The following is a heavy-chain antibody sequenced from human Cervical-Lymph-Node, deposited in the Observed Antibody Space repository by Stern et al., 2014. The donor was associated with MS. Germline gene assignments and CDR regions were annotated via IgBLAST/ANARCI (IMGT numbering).Heavy chain of an antibody. J-gene: IGHJ6*02. CDR1: GYTFTNYG. D-gene: IGHD2-15*01. CDR3: ATWAASRYFYGMDV. CDR2: ISAHNGNT. V-gene: IGHV1-18*04. Sequence: VHLVESGAEVRKAGASVMVPCKSSGYTFTNYGISWVRQAPGQGLEWMGWISAHNGNTKYAQKFQGRVSMTTDRSTTTAYMELRSLRSDDTAVYYCATWAASRYFYGMDVWGQGTTVTVSS.